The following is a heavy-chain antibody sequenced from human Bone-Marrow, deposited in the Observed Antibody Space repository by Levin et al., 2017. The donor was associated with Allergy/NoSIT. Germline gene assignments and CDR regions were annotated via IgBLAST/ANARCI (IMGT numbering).Heavy chain of an antibody. CDR3: AIDRKQGEVIVPWGPHHYGLDV. V-gene: IGHV1-18*01. Sequence: GESLKISCKASGYTFNTYGISWVRQAPGQGLEWMGWISAYTGDTNFAQKFQARVTMTTDTSTSTAYMELRSLKPDDTATYFCAIDRKQGEVIVPWGPHHYGLDVWGQGTTVTVSS. D-gene: IGHD3-22*01. CDR1: GYTFNTYG. CDR2: ISAYTGDT. J-gene: IGHJ6*02.